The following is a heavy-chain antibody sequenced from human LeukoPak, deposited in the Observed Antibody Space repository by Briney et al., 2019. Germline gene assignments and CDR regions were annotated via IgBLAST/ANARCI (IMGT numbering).Heavy chain of an antibody. CDR1: GSTFDDYA. V-gene: IGHV3-43*02. Sequence: GGSLRLSCAASGSTFDDYAMHWVRQAPGKGLEWVSLISGDGGRTYYADSVKGRFTISRDNSKNSLYLQMNSLGIKDTALYYCAKDIGGYSYAADYWGQGTLVTVSS. CDR3: AKDIGGYSYAADY. CDR2: ISGDGGRT. J-gene: IGHJ4*02. D-gene: IGHD5-12*01.